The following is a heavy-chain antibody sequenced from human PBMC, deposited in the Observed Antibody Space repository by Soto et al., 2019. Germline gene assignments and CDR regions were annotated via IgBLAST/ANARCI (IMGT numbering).Heavy chain of an antibody. D-gene: IGHD2-15*01. CDR3: ARGMGMATRVYFEY. V-gene: IGHV1-69*06. CDR2: IIPIFGTA. Sequence: SVKVSCKASGGTFSSYAISWVRQAPGQGLEWMGGIIPIFGTANYAQKFQGRVTTTADKSTSTAYMELSSLRSEDTAVYYCARGMGMATRVYFEYWGQGTLVTAPQ. J-gene: IGHJ4*02. CDR1: GGTFSSYA.